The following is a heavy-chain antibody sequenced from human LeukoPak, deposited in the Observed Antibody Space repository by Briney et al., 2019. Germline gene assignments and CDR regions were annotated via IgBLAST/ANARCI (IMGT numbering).Heavy chain of an antibody. CDR1: GGSLSSGSYY. Sequence: SETLSLTCTVSGGSLSSGSYYWSWIRQPPGKGLEWIGHIYYSGSTNYNPSLKSRVTISVDTSKNQFSLKLSSVTAADTAVYYCARNYYDSSGYYYGEQYYFDYWGQGTLVTVSS. CDR2: IYYSGST. D-gene: IGHD3-22*01. V-gene: IGHV4-61*01. J-gene: IGHJ4*02. CDR3: ARNYYDSSGYYYGEQYYFDY.